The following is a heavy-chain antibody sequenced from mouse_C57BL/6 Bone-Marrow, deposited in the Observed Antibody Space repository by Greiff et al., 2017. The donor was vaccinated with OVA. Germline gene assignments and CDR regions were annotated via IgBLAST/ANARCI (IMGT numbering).Heavy chain of an antibody. D-gene: IGHD1-1*01. CDR1: GFSLSTFGMG. Sequence: QVTLKVSGPGILQPSQTLSLTCSFSGFSLSTFGMGVGWIRQPSGKGLEWLAHIWWDDDKYYNPALKSRLTISKDTSKNQVFLKIANVDTADTATYYCARSGYYYGTPYWYFDVWGTGTTVTVSS. CDR3: ARSGYYYGTPYWYFDV. J-gene: IGHJ1*03. V-gene: IGHV8-8*01. CDR2: IWWDDDK.